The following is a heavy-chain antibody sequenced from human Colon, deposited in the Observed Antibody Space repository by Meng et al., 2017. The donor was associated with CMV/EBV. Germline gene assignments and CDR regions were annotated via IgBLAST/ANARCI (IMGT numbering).Heavy chain of an antibody. D-gene: IGHD1-26*01. Sequence: SETLSLTCAVYSGSLSGYYWAWIRQPPGKGFEWIGEINQSGSTYYNPSLKSRVTTSVDTSTNQISLKLTSMTAADTAVYYCARGRSIVGATYIDYWGQGTLVTVSS. CDR3: ARGRSIVGATYIDY. J-gene: IGHJ4*02. CDR2: INQSGST. CDR1: SGSLSGYY. V-gene: IGHV4-34*01.